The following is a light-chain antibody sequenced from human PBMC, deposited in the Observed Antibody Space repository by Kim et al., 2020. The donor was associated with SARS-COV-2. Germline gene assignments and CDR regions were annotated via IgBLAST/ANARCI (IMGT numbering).Light chain of an antibody. V-gene: IGKV3-20*01. CDR2: GAS. Sequence: LSPEERATLSCRASQSVTSSYLAWYQQRPGQAPRLLIYGASSRATGIPDRFSGSGSGTDFTLTISRLEPEDFALYYCQHYGTSPYTFGQGTKLEI. CDR3: QHYGTSPYT. CDR1: QSVTSSY. J-gene: IGKJ2*01.